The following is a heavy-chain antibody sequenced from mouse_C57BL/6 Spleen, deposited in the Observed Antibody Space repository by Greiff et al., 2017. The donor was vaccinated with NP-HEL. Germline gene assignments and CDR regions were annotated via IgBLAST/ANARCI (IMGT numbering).Heavy chain of an antibody. V-gene: IGHV3-1*01. CDR1: GYSITSGYD. J-gene: IGHJ4*01. D-gene: IGHD1-1*01. CDR3: ARRDYGSNAMDY. CDR2: ISYSGST. Sequence: LKFVESGPGMVKPSQSLSLTCTVTGYSITSGYDWHWIRHFPGNKLEWMGYISYSGSTNYNPSLKSRISITHDTSKNHFFLKLNSVTTEDTATYYCARRDYGSNAMDYWGQGTSVTVSS.